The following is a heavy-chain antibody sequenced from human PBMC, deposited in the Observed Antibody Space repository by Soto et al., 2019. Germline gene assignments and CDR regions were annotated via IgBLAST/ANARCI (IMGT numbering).Heavy chain of an antibody. Sequence: QVHLVQSGSEVKKPGTSVKVSCKASGYTFINYGISWVRQAPGQGLEWLGWISPNNGHTKYARKFQDRIIMTTDTSTTTAYLELRSLRSDDTAVYFCARDQLHFLDYYFENWGQGALVTVSS. CDR3: ARDQLHFLDYYFEN. CDR1: GYTFINYG. D-gene: IGHD3-3*01. V-gene: IGHV1-18*01. J-gene: IGHJ4*02. CDR2: ISPNNGHT.